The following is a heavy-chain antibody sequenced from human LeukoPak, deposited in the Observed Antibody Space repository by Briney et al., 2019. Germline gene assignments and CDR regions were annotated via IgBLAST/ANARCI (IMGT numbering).Heavy chain of an antibody. CDR3: ASVRL. CDR1: GFTFSDHY. J-gene: IGHJ4*02. V-gene: IGHV3-72*01. CDR2: TRNKANSYAT. Sequence: GGSLRLSCAASGFTFSDHYMDWVRQAPGKGLEWVGRTRNKANSYATEYAASVKGRFTISRDDSKNSLYLQMNSLKTEDTAVYYCASVRLWGQGTLVTVSS.